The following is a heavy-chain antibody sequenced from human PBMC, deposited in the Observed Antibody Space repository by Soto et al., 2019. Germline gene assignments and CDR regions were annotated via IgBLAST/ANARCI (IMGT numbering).Heavy chain of an antibody. D-gene: IGHD6-13*01. CDR3: ASSYGTSWYGDY. CDR1: GGAFSSYA. V-gene: IGHV1-69*01. CDR2: VIPMSGTP. Sequence: QVQLVQSGAEVKKPGSSVKVSCKVSGGAFSSYALTWVRQAPGQGLEWMGGVIPMSGTPNYAQKFQGGVTITADEYTTTAYMELSSLRSVDTAVYYCASSYGTSWYGDYWVQGTLVTVSS. J-gene: IGHJ4*02.